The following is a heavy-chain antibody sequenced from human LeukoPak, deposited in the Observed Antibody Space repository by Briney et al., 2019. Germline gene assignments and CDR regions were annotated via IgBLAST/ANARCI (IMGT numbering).Heavy chain of an antibody. J-gene: IGHJ5*02. D-gene: IGHD3-22*01. Sequence: GGSLRLSCAASGFTVSSNYMSWVRQAPGKGLEWVSVIYSGGSTYYADSVKGRFTISRDNSKNTLYLQMNSLRAEDTAVYYCARGLYYYDSSGYTPGWFDPWGQGTLVTVSS. CDR2: IYSGGST. V-gene: IGHV3-53*01. CDR3: ARGLYYYDSSGYTPGWFDP. CDR1: GFTVSSNY.